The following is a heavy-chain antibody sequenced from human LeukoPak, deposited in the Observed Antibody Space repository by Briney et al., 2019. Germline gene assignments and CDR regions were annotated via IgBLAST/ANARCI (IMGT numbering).Heavy chain of an antibody. Sequence: ASVKVSCKASGYTFTGYYMHWVRQAPGQGLEWMGWINPNSGGTNYEQKFQGWVTMTRGTSISPAYMELSRLRSDDTAVYYCARGSDIVVVVAATPKVGWFDPWGQGTLVTVSS. CDR3: ARGSDIVVVVAATPKVGWFDP. CDR1: GYTFTGYY. D-gene: IGHD2-15*01. V-gene: IGHV1-2*04. J-gene: IGHJ5*02. CDR2: INPNSGGT.